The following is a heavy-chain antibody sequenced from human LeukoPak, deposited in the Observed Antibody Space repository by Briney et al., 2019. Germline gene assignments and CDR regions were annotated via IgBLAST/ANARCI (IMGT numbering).Heavy chain of an antibody. CDR1: GFTFGDYG. Sequence: GGSLRLSCTASGFTFGDYGMSWFRQAPGKGLEWVGFIRSKTYGWTTEYAASVKGRFTISRDDSKSIAYLQMNSLKTEDTAVYYCTRKVITMIVVVGDSFDSGGQGTLVPVP. D-gene: IGHD3-22*01. CDR2: IRSKTYGWTT. J-gene: IGHJ4*02. V-gene: IGHV3-49*03. CDR3: TRKVITMIVVVGDSFDS.